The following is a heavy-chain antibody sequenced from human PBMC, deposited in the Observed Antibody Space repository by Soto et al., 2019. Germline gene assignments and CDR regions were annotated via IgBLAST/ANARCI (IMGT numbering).Heavy chain of an antibody. CDR1: SGSISGSRYY. D-gene: IGHD4-4*01. V-gene: IGHV4-39*01. CDR2: MYYSGST. CDR3: ARVLSGQYPDYGMDV. J-gene: IGHJ6*02. Sequence: SETLSLTCTVSSGSISGSRYYWGWIRQPPGKGLEWIGSMYYSGSTYYNPSLKSRVTISVDTPKNQFSLKLSSVTAADTAVYYCARVLSGQYPDYGMDVWGQGTTVTVSS.